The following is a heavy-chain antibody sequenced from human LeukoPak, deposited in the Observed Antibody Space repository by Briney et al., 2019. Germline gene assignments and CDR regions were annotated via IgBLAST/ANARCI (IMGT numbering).Heavy chain of an antibody. CDR1: GYTFTSYA. V-gene: IGHV7-4-1*02. D-gene: IGHD3-3*01. CDR3: AREGGGYYDFWSGYYTQKTYNWFDP. J-gene: IGHJ5*02. CDR2: INTNTGNP. Sequence: ASVKVSCKASGYTFTSYAMNWVRRAPGQGLEWMGWINTNTGNPTYAPGFTGRFVFSLDTSVSTAYLQISSVKAEDTAVYYCAREGGGYYDFWSGYYTQKTYNWFDPWGQGTLVTVSS.